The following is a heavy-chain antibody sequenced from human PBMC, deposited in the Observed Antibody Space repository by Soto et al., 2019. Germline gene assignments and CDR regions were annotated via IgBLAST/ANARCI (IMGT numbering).Heavy chain of an antibody. CDR3: ARAYYYDSSATGYFDY. CDR2: TIPIFGTA. D-gene: IGHD3-22*01. V-gene: IGHV1-69*13. J-gene: IGHJ4*02. CDR1: GGTFSSYA. Sequence: SVKVSCKASGGTFSSYAISWVRQAPGQGLEWMGGTIPIFGTANYAQKFQGRVTITADESTSTAYMELSSLRSEDTAVYYCARAYYYDSSATGYFDYWGQGTLVTVSS.